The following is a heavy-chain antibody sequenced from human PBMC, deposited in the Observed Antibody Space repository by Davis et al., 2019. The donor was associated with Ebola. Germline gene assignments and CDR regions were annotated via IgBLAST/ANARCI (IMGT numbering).Heavy chain of an antibody. J-gene: IGHJ5*02. V-gene: IGHV4-61*03. D-gene: IGHD3-22*01. CDR2: MYYSGST. CDR3: ARNSSGFGHYDH. Sequence: PSETLSLTCTVSGGSISEGVHYWSWIRQTPGKGLEWIGTMYYSGSTYYNPSLKSPLTLSVDTSRTHFSLELTSVTSADTAIYYCARNSSGFGHYDHWGQGILITVSS. CDR1: GGSISEGVHY.